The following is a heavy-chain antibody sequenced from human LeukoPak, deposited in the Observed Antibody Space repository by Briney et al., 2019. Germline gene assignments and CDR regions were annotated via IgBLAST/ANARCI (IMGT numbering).Heavy chain of an antibody. CDR3: ARDPNGDYIGAFEF. V-gene: IGHV3-23*01. CDR1: GFTFSNYA. D-gene: IGHD4-17*01. J-gene: IGHJ3*01. CDR2: ITGGGTT. Sequence: GGPLRLSCVASGFTFSNYAVMWVRQAPGQGLEWVSAITGGGTTRYADSVKGRLTISRDNSKNTLYLQMNSLRVEDTAQYFCARDPNGDYIGAFEFWGQGTGVTVSS.